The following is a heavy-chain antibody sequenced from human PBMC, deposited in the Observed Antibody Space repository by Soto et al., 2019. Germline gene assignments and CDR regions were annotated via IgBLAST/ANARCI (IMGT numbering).Heavy chain of an antibody. CDR1: GYTFTRHA. Sequence: QVQLVQSGAEVKKPGASVKVSCKASGYTFTRHAIHWVRQAPGQRLEWMGWINAGNGNTKYSQKFQGRVTITRDTSASTADMELSSLRSEDTAVYYCARVGAGVVGGMDVWGQGTTVTVSS. V-gene: IGHV1-3*01. CDR3: ARVGAGVVGGMDV. D-gene: IGHD2-15*01. CDR2: INAGNGNT. J-gene: IGHJ6*02.